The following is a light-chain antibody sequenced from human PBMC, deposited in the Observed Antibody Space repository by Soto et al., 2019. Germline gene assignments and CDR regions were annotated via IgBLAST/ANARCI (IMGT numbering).Light chain of an antibody. CDR1: SSDVGKYDY. Sequence: QSVLTQPPSASGSPGQSVTISCTGTSSDVGKYDYVSWFQHHPGKAPKLIIYVVSKRPSGVPDRFSGSKSGSTASLTVSGLQTEDEADYYCFSHRGGDSHVFGTGTKLTVL. V-gene: IGLV2-8*01. CDR2: VVS. J-gene: IGLJ1*01. CDR3: FSHRGGDSHV.